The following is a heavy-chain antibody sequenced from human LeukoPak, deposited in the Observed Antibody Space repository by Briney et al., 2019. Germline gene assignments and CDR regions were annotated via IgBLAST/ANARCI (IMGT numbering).Heavy chain of an antibody. CDR3: AKGYSGYDPFDY. CDR2: IYSGGST. Sequence: GGSLRLSCAASGFTVSSNYMSWVRQAPGKGLEWVSVIYSGGSTYYADSVKGRFTISRDNSKNTLYLQMNSLRAEDTAVYYCAKGYSGYDPFDYWGQGTLVTVSS. D-gene: IGHD5-12*01. J-gene: IGHJ4*02. V-gene: IGHV3-53*01. CDR1: GFTVSSNY.